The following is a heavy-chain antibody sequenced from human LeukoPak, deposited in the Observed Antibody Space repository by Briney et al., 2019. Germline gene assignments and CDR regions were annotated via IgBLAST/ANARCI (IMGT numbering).Heavy chain of an antibody. CDR1: GGTFSSYA. V-gene: IGHV1-69*13. J-gene: IGHJ4*02. Sequence: SVKVSCKASGGTFSSYAISWVRQAPGQGLEWMGGIIPIFGTANYAQKFQGRVTITADESTSTAYMELSSLRSEDTAVYYCARVGLAMVRGVTTRPFDYWGQGTLSPSPQ. CDR3: ARVGLAMVRGVTTRPFDY. D-gene: IGHD3-10*01. CDR2: IIPIFGTA.